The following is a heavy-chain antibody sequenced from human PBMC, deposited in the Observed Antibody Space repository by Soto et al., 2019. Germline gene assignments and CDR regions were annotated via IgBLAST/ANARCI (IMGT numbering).Heavy chain of an antibody. Sequence: GGSLRLSCAASGFTFSSYAMSWVRQAPGKGLEWVSAISGSGGSTYYADSVKGQFTISRDNSKNTLYLQMNSLRAEDTAVYYCAKEESIAARPGIDAFDIWGQGTMVTVSS. V-gene: IGHV3-23*01. D-gene: IGHD6-6*01. CDR1: GFTFSSYA. J-gene: IGHJ3*02. CDR2: ISGSGGST. CDR3: AKEESIAARPGIDAFDI.